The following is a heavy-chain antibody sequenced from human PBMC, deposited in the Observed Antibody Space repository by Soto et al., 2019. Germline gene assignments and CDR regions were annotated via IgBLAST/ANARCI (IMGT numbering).Heavy chain of an antibody. Sequence: GGSLRLSCAASGFTFSSYTMNWVRQAPGKGLEWVSSISSSGSYIYYADSVKGRFTISRDNAKNSLYLQMNSLRAEDTAVYYCARAHYYDGSGSLSYWGQGTLVTVSS. D-gene: IGHD3-22*01. CDR2: ISSSGSYI. CDR3: ARAHYYDGSGSLSY. CDR1: GFTFSSYT. V-gene: IGHV3-21*01. J-gene: IGHJ4*02.